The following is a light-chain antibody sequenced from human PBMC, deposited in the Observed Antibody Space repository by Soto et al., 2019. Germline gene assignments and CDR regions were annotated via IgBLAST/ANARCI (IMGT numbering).Light chain of an antibody. CDR2: EVS. Sequence: QSALTQPASVSGSPGQSITISCTGTSSDVGGYNYVSWHQQHPGRAPKLMIYEVSNRPSGVSNRFSGSKSGNTASLTISGLQAEDEADYYCRSYTSSSTLVFGGGTKLTVL. CDR3: RSYTSSSTLV. CDR1: SSDVGGYNY. J-gene: IGLJ3*02. V-gene: IGLV2-14*01.